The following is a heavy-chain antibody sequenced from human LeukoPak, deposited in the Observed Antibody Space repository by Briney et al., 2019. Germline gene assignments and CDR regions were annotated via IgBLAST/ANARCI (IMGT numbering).Heavy chain of an antibody. D-gene: IGHD3-10*01. V-gene: IGHV1-69*01. J-gene: IGHJ5*02. CDR2: IIPIFGTA. Sequence: SVKVSFTASGGTFISYAISWVRQAPGQGLEWMGGIIPIFGTANYAQKFQGRVTITADESTSTAYMELSSLRSEDTAVYYCARREHGGDNWFDPWGQGTLVTVSS. CDR3: ARREHGGDNWFDP. CDR1: GGTFISYA.